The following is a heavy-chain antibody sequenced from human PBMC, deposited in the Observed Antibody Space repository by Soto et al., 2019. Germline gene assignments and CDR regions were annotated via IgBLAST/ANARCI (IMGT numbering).Heavy chain of an antibody. D-gene: IGHD2-15*01. Sequence: QVQLQESGPGLVKPSQTLSLTCTVSGGSISSGGYYWSWIRQHPGKGLEWIGYIYYSGSTYYNPSLKSRXXIXVXXSKNQFSLKLSSVTAADTAVYYCARDSGGYNPFDYWGQGTLVTVSS. CDR1: GGSISSGGYY. V-gene: IGHV4-31*03. CDR3: ARDSGGYNPFDY. CDR2: IYYSGST. J-gene: IGHJ4*02.